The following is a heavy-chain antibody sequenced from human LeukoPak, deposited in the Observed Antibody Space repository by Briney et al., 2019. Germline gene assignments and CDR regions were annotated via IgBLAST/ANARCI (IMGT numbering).Heavy chain of an antibody. CDR2: INISGGST. J-gene: IGHJ4*02. D-gene: IGHD6-13*01. CDR1: GYSFTSYY. V-gene: IGHV1-46*01. CDR3: AKETASAAAGTFDY. Sequence: ASVKVSCKASGYSFTSYYMHWVRQAPGQGLEWMGIINISGGSTGYAQEFQGRITMTRDMSTSTVYMEVSSLRSEDTAVYYCAKETASAAAGTFDYWGQGTLVIVSS.